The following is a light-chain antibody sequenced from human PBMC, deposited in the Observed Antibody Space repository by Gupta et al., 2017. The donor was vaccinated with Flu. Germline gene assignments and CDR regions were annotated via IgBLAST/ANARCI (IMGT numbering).Light chain of an antibody. CDR2: EVS. V-gene: IGLV2-23*02. CDR1: SRGVGRYNL. Sequence: QCAVTQPASVSGSPVQSIPLSSTGTSRGVGRYNLGSWYHQRPGKAPPLMIYEVSKRPSGVSNRFYCAKSGNTASLIVTALQAEDEAEEYCGAPADGSRAAWGFGGGTKVTVL. J-gene: IGLJ3*02. CDR3: GAPADGSRAAWG.